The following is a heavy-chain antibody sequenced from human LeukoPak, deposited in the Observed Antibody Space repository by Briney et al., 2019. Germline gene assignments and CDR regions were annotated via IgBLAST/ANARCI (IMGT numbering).Heavy chain of an antibody. CDR1: GFAFNNYA. V-gene: IGHV3-23*01. CDR2: INDRGDER. CDR3: AKTQWKVGATDYFDY. Sequence: PGGSLRLSCAASGFAFNNYAMTWVRHAPGKGLEWGSNINDRGDERHYADSVKGRFTISRDNSKNTLFLQMDSLRAEDTAVYYCAKTQWKVGATDYFDYWGQGILVTVS. J-gene: IGHJ4*02. D-gene: IGHD1-26*01.